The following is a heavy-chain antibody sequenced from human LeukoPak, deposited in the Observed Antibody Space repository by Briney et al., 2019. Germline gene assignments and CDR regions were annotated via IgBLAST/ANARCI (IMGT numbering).Heavy chain of an antibody. J-gene: IGHJ4*02. CDR2: ISWNSGNR. Sequence: PGRSLRLSCAASGFIFDDNAMHWVRQAPGKGLEWVSGISWNSGNRAYADSVKGRFTISRDNAKSSLYLQMNSLRPEDMALYFCAKSSGAEIVVVPGTQHFDSWGQGTLVIVSS. CDR1: GFIFDDNA. D-gene: IGHD2-2*01. CDR3: AKSSGAEIVVVPGTQHFDS. V-gene: IGHV3-9*03.